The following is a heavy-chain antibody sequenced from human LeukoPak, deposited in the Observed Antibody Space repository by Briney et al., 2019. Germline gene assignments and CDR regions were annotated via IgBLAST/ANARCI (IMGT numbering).Heavy chain of an antibody. CDR2: ISSSSSYI. CDR1: GFTISSYS. Sequence: KPGGSLRLSCAASGFTISSYSMNWVRQAPGKGLEWVSSISSSSSYIYYADSVKGRFTISRDNAKNSLYLQMNSLRAEDTAVYYCARNPYYDFWSGYRYFDYWGQGTLVTVSS. CDR3: ARNPYYDFWSGYRYFDY. V-gene: IGHV3-21*01. J-gene: IGHJ4*02. D-gene: IGHD3-3*01.